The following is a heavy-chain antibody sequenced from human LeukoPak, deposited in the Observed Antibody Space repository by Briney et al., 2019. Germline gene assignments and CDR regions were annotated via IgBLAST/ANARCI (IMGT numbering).Heavy chain of an antibody. CDR3: ARGGMRCCSSTSCPNYFDY. Sequence: GGSLRLSCAASGFTFSSYSMNWVRQAPGKGLEWVSSISSSSSYIYYADSVKGRFTISRDNAKNSLYLQMNSLRAEDTAVYYCARGGMRCCSSTSCPNYFDYWGQGTLVTVSS. D-gene: IGHD2-2*01. CDR2: ISSSSSYI. J-gene: IGHJ4*02. CDR1: GFTFSSYS. V-gene: IGHV3-21*01.